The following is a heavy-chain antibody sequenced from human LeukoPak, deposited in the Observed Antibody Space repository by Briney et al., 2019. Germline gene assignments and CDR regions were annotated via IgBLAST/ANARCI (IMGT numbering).Heavy chain of an antibody. J-gene: IGHJ4*02. CDR1: GFTFSSYG. D-gene: IGHD3-22*01. CDR2: ISYDGSNK. Sequence: GGSLRLSCAASGFTFSSYGMHWVRQAPGKGLEWVAVISYDGSNKYYADSVKGRFTISRDNSKNTLYLQMNSLRAEDTAVYYCARKSHYYDSSGYFLDYWGQGTLVTVSS. CDR3: ARKSHYYDSSGYFLDY. V-gene: IGHV3-30*03.